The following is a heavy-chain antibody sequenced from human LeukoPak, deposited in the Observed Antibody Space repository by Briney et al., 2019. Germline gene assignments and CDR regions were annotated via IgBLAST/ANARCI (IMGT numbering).Heavy chain of an antibody. CDR1: GFTLSSYE. CDR3: AKDVGYYGSGSRHPNYYYYYMDV. D-gene: IGHD3-10*01. Sequence: GGSLRLSCTASGFTLSSYEMSWIRQAPGKGLEWVSSIDYSGGDTHYADSVKGRFTISRDNSKNTLYLQMNSLRAEDTAVYYCAKDVGYYGSGSRHPNYYYYYMDVWGKGTTVTISS. CDR2: IDYSGGDT. V-gene: IGHV3-23*01. J-gene: IGHJ6*03.